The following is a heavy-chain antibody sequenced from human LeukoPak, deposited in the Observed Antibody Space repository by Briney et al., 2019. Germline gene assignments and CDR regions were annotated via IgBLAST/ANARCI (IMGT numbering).Heavy chain of an antibody. V-gene: IGHV3-21*01. CDR3: ARVSRHIVATIDY. J-gene: IGHJ4*02. Sequence: KPGGSLRLSCAASGFTFSSYAMSWVRQAPGKGLEWVSSISSSSSYIYYADSVKGRFTTSRDNAKNSLYLQMNSLRAEDTAVYYCARVSRHIVATIDYWGQGTLVTVSS. CDR2: ISSSSSYI. CDR1: GFTFSSYA. D-gene: IGHD5-12*01.